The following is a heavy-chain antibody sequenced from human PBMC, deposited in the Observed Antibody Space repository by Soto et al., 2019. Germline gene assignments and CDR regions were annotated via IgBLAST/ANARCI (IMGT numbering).Heavy chain of an antibody. CDR2: LSASGRT. V-gene: IGHV4-4*07. Sequence: SETLSLTCAISGDSIGNFYWSWIRQPAGKGLESLGRLSASGRTNYSPSLQSRVTMSLDRSKNRFSLRLTSVSAADTAVYFCARGMGRYFDIWGRGTLVTV. CDR1: GDSIGNFY. D-gene: IGHD2-8*01. CDR3: ARGMGRYFDI. J-gene: IGHJ2*01.